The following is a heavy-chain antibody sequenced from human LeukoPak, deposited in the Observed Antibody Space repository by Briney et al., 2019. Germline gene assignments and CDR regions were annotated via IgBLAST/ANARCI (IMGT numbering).Heavy chain of an antibody. CDR1: GGSISSYY. V-gene: IGHV4-59*01. CDR2: IYYSGST. J-gene: IGHJ6*03. CDR3: ARRVDYYYYYYMDV. Sequence: PSETLSLTCTVSGGSISSYYWSWIRQPPGKGLEWIGYIYYSGSTNYNPSLKSRVTISVDTSKNQFSLKLSSVTAADTAVYNCARRVDYYYYYYMDVWGRGTTVTVSS.